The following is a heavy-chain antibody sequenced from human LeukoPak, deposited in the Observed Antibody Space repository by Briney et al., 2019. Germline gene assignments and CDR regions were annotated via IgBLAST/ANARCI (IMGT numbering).Heavy chain of an antibody. J-gene: IGHJ4*02. Sequence: SETLSLTCAVSGYSISSGYYWGWIRQPPGKGLEWIGSIYHSGSTYYNPSLKSRVTISVDTSKNQFSLKLSSVTAADTAVYYCARDIVVVVAASYFDYWGQGTLVTVS. V-gene: IGHV4-38-2*02. CDR2: IYHSGST. D-gene: IGHD2-15*01. CDR1: GYSISSGYY. CDR3: ARDIVVVVAASYFDY.